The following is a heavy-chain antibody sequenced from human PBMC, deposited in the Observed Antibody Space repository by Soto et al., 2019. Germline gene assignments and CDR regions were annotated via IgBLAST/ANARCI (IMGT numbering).Heavy chain of an antibody. CDR3: ARDFARYYDSSGYLDY. CDR1: GGSFSGYY. D-gene: IGHD3-22*01. V-gene: IGHV4-30-4*01. J-gene: IGHJ4*02. Sequence: SETLSLTCAVYGGSFSGYYWSWIRQPPGKGLEWIGYIYYSGSTYYNPSLKSRVTISVDTSKNQFSLKLSSVTAADTAVYYCARDFARYYDSSGYLDYWGQGTLVTVSS. CDR2: IYYSGST.